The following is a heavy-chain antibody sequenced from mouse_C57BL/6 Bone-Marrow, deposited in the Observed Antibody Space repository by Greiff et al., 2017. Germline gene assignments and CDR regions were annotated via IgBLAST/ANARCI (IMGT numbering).Heavy chain of an antibody. V-gene: IGHV3-6*01. CDR2: ISYDGTN. CDR1: GYSITSGYY. J-gene: IGHJ2*01. D-gene: IGHD1-1*01. Sequence: VSGPGLVKPSQSLSLTCSVTGYSITSGYYWNWIRQFPGNKLEWLAYISYDGTNNYNPSLKNRISITRDTSKNQFFLKLNSVTTEDTATYYCARITTVVATNYFDYWGQGTTLTVSS. CDR3: ARITTVVATNYFDY.